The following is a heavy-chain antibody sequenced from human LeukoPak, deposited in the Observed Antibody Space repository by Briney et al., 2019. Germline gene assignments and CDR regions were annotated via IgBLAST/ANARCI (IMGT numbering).Heavy chain of an antibody. CDR1: GFTFNSYA. Sequence: GGSLRLSCAASGFTFNSYAMSWVRQAPGKGLKWVSIVSGGGGSTDYADSVKGRFTISRDNSKNTLYLQMNSLRAEDTAVYYCAKARGYSGYDSFDYWGQGTLVTVSS. J-gene: IGHJ4*02. CDR2: VSGGGGST. D-gene: IGHD5-12*01. CDR3: AKARGYSGYDSFDY. V-gene: IGHV3-23*01.